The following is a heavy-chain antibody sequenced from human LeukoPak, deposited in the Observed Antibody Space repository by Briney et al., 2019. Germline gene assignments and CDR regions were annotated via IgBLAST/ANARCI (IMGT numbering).Heavy chain of an antibody. Sequence: PGGSLRLSCVVSRLTFNSNAMYWVRQAPGEGLEWVSGISVSGGSEYYADSVKGRFSVSRDNSKHTVYLQMNSLRAEDTAVYYCAKEYSTYYFDYWGQGTLVTVSS. V-gene: IGHV3-23*01. D-gene: IGHD5/OR15-5a*01. CDR2: ISVSGGSE. CDR1: RLTFNSNA. CDR3: AKEYSTYYFDY. J-gene: IGHJ4*02.